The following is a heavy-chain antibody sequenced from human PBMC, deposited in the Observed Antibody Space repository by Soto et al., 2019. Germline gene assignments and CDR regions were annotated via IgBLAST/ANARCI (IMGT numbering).Heavy chain of an antibody. J-gene: IGHJ4*02. CDR1: GASVSGSSAA. V-gene: IGHV6-1*01. CDR3: AREGPYYVSSDSYPDY. CDR2: TYYRSRWYN. D-gene: IGHD2-21*02. Sequence: PSQTLSLTCAISGASVSGSSAAWNWIRQSPSRGLEWLGRTYYRSRWYNDYAVSVKSRITVTPDTSKNQFSLHLNSVTPEDTAVYYCAREGPYYVSSDSYPDYWCQGDLVTVFS.